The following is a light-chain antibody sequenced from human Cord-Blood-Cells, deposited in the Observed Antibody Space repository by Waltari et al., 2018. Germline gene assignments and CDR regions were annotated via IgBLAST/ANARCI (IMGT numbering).Light chain of an antibody. CDR3: QSYDSSNVV. V-gene: IGLV6-57*01. Sequence: NFMLTKPHSVSNPPGKTVIISCTRSSGSLASNYVQWYQQRPCSSPTPVTYEYNQRPSGVPDRFSGSIDSSSNSASLTISGLKTEDGANYYCQSYDSSNVVFGGGTKLTVL. CDR2: EYN. CDR1: SGSLASNY. J-gene: IGLJ2*01.